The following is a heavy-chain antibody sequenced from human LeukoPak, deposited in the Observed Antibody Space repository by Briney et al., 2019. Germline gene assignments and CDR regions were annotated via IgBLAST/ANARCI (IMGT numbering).Heavy chain of an antibody. CDR3: ARDLYGDYTPLDY. V-gene: IGHV3-30-3*01. CDR2: ISYDGSNK. Sequence: GGSLRLSCAASGFTFSSYAMHWVRQAPGKGLECVAVISYDGSNKYYADSVKGRFTISRDNSKNTLYLQMNSLRAEDTAVYYCARDLYGDYTPLDYWGQGTLVTVSS. J-gene: IGHJ4*02. D-gene: IGHD4-17*01. CDR1: GFTFSSYA.